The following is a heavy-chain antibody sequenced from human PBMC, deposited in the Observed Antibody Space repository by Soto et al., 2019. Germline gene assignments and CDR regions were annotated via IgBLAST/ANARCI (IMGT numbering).Heavy chain of an antibody. CDR3: VSWGNYDSSGYGY. D-gene: IGHD3-22*01. Sequence: QVQLQESGPGLVKPSETLSLTCTVSGGSISSYYWSWIRQPPGKGLEWIGYIYYSGSTNYNPSLKSRVTISVDTSKNQFSLKLSSVTAADTAVYYCVSWGNYDSSGYGYWGQGTLVTVSS. J-gene: IGHJ4*02. CDR1: GGSISSYY. CDR2: IYYSGST. V-gene: IGHV4-59*01.